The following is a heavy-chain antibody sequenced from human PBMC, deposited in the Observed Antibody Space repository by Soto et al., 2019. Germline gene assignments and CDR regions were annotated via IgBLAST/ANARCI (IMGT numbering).Heavy chain of an antibody. CDR3: ARVVVTNYYYFGMDV. V-gene: IGHV5-51*01. CDR2: IYPGDSDT. Sequence: PGESLKISCKGSGYSFTNYWIGWVRQMTGKGLEWMGIIYPGDSDTRYSPSFEGQVTISADRSISTAYLQWSSLKASDTAMYYCARVVVTNYYYFGMDVWGQGTTVTVSS. D-gene: IGHD2-21*02. J-gene: IGHJ6*02. CDR1: GYSFTNYW.